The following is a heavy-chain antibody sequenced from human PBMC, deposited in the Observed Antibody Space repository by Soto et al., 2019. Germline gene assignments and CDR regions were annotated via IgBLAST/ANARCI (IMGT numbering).Heavy chain of an antibody. Sequence: GESLKISCSASGYTFTNFWIGWGRQMPGKGLGWMGIVSPGDSATRYSPSFQGQVTVSADKSINTAYLQWSSLKASDTAIYYCARRSSSLRTIDYWGQGTLVTVSS. V-gene: IGHV5-51*01. D-gene: IGHD6-6*01. CDR1: GYTFTNFW. CDR3: ARRSSSLRTIDY. CDR2: VSPGDSAT. J-gene: IGHJ4*02.